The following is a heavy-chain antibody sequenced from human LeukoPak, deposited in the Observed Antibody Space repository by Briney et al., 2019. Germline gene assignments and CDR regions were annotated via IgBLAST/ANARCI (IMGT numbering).Heavy chain of an antibody. D-gene: IGHD4-17*01. J-gene: IGHJ4*02. CDR3: AKVFRKDGDFHLFDY. Sequence: PGKSLRLSCAASGFTFSGYPIHWVRQAPGKGLEWVAVISYDGSNKYYADSVKGRFTISRDNSKNTLSLQMNSLRAEDTAVYYCAKVFRKDGDFHLFDYWGQGTLVTVSS. CDR1: GFTFSGYP. CDR2: ISYDGSNK. V-gene: IGHV3-30-3*02.